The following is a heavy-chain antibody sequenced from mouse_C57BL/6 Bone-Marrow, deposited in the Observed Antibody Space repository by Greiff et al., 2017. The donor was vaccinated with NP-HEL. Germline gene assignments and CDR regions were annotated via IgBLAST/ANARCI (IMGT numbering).Heavy chain of an antibody. CDR2: IWWDDDK. CDR1: GFSLSTFGMG. V-gene: IGHV8-8*01. Sequence: QVTLKESGPGILQPSQTLSLTCSFSGFSLSTFGMGVGWIRQPSGKGLEWLAHIWWDDDKYYNPALKSRLTISKDTSKNQVFLKIANVDTADTATYYCARIPLYYGSSYGYFDYWGQGTTLTVSS. J-gene: IGHJ2*01. CDR3: ARIPLYYGSSYGYFDY. D-gene: IGHD1-1*01.